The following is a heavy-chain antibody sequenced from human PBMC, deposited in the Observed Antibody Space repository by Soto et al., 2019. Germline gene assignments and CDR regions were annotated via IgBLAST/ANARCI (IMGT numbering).Heavy chain of an antibody. CDR3: ATKRTGIATIGPGY. J-gene: IGHJ4*02. V-gene: IGHV3-15*01. Sequence: PGWSLRLSCAASGLTFSNAYMSWLRQAPGKGLEWVGRIKSKTDGGTTDYAEAVEGRSTNSREDSKITVYLQMDSLKTGDAAVYYWATKRTGIATIGPGYWGQGTLVTVSS. CDR2: IKSKTDGGTT. D-gene: IGHD6-13*01. CDR1: GLTFSNAY.